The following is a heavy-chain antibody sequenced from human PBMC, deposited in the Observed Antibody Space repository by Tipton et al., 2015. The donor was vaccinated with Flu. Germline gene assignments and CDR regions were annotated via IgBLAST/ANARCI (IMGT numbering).Heavy chain of an antibody. CDR2: IRYDGSNK. J-gene: IGHJ4*02. CDR3: AKDHRYCSSTSCPYYFDY. V-gene: IGHV3-30*02. D-gene: IGHD2-2*01. CDR1: GFTFSSYG. Sequence: SLRLSCAASGFTFSSYGMHWVRQAPGKGLEWVAFIRYDGSNKYYADSVKGRFTISRDNSKNTLYLQMNSLRAEDTAVYYCAKDHRYCSSTSCPYYFDYWGQGTLVTVSS.